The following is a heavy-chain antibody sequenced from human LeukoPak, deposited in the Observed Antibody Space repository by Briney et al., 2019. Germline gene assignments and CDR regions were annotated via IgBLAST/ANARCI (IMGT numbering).Heavy chain of an antibody. D-gene: IGHD2-2*01. Sequence: PGGSLRLSCAASGFTFSNYAMSWGRQAPGKGLERVSGISGSGTNTYYADSVKGRFTISRDNSKNTLFLQMNSLRAEDTAVYYCAKHVGYCSSASCYFDCWGQGTLVTVAS. CDR1: GFTFSNYA. CDR3: AKHVGYCSSASCYFDC. J-gene: IGHJ4*02. CDR2: ISGSGTNT. V-gene: IGHV3-23*01.